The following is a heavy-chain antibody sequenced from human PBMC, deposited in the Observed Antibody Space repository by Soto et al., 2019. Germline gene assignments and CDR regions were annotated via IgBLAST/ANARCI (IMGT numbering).Heavy chain of an antibody. Sequence: GESLKISCQGSGYNFTTYWIAWVRQMPGKGLEWVGIIYPGDSDTRYSPSFQGQVTISADKSISTAYLQWSSLTASETAMYYGAGHEKVDYYGVLTGYYSEPYHGMDVWGQGNTVTVSS. J-gene: IGHJ6*02. CDR3: AGHEKVDYYGVLTGYYSEPYHGMDV. V-gene: IGHV5-51*01. D-gene: IGHD3-9*01. CDR2: IYPGDSDT. CDR1: GYNFTTYW.